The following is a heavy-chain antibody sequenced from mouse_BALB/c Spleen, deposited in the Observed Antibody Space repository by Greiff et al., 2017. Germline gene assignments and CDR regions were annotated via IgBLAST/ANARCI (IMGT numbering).Heavy chain of an antibody. CDR2: ISTYYGDA. Sequence: VQLQESGAELVRPGVSVKISCKGSGYTFTDYAMHWVKQSYAKSLEWIGVISTYYGDASYNQKSKGKATMTVDKSSSTAYMELARLTSEDSAIYYCTTMDYWGQGTSVTVSS. V-gene: IGHV1S137*01. CDR1: GYTFTDYA. CDR3: TTMDY. J-gene: IGHJ4*01.